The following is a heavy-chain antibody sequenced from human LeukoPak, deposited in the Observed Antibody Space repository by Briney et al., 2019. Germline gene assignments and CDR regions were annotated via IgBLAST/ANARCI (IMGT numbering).Heavy chain of an antibody. Sequence: GASVKVSCKASGYTFTSYYMHWVRQAPGQGLEWMGIINPSGGSTSYAQKFQGRVTITADESTSTAYMELSSLRSEDTAVYYCAREVAAAGTALGPWFDPWGQGTLVTVSS. CDR1: GYTFTSYY. J-gene: IGHJ5*02. V-gene: IGHV1-46*01. CDR3: AREVAAAGTALGPWFDP. D-gene: IGHD6-13*01. CDR2: INPSGGST.